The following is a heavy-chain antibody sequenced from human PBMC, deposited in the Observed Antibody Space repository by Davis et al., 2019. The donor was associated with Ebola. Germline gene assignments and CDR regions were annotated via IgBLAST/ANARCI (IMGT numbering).Heavy chain of an antibody. V-gene: IGHV1-46*01. CDR3: AKEAPDGYNSAHFDY. CDR1: GYSFTSYY. D-gene: IGHD5-24*01. CDR2: MHPSGGRT. J-gene: IGHJ4*02. Sequence: ASVKVSCKASGYSFTSYYVHWVRQAPGQGLEWMGIMHPSGGRTSHALKFQGRITMTSDTSTSTVYMELRSLKSEDTAVYYCAKEAPDGYNSAHFDYWGQGTLVTVSS.